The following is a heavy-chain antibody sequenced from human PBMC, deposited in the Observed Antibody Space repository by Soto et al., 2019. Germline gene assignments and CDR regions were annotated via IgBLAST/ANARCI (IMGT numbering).Heavy chain of an antibody. V-gene: IGHV4-4*02. CDR3: AARHFWSRPWTDRRLDY. CDR2: ISHSGST. Sequence: PSETLSLTCAVSGDSINSGHWWSRVRRPQARGLEWIGQISHSGSTTYNPSLTSRVTISVDKSKNQFSLKLTSVTAADTAVYYCAARHFWSRPWTDRRLDYWGQGTLVTVSS. D-gene: IGHD3-3*02. CDR1: GDSINSGHW. J-gene: IGHJ4*02.